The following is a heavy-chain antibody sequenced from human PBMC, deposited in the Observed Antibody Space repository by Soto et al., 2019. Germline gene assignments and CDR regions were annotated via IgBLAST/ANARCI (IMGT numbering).Heavy chain of an antibody. CDR3: ARFGGYSYGLDY. CDR2: IYHSGST. CDR1: GGSISSGGYS. V-gene: IGHV4-30-2*01. Sequence: TSETLSLTCAVSGGSISSGGYSWSWIRQPPGKGLEWIGYIYHSGSTYYNPSLKSRVTISVDRSKNQFSLKLSSVTAADTAVYYCARFGGYSYGLDYWGQGTLVTVSS. D-gene: IGHD5-18*01. J-gene: IGHJ4*02.